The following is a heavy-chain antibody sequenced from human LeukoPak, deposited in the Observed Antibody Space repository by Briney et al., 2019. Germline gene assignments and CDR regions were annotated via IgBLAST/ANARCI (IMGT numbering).Heavy chain of an antibody. CDR3: AKPHFDD. J-gene: IGHJ4*02. V-gene: IGHV3-30*02. CDR2: IRYDGSNK. Sequence: GGSLRLSCAASGFSFSSYGMHWVRQAPGKGLEWVAFIRYDGSNKYYADSVKGRFTISRDNSKNTLYLQMTSLRAGDTAVYYCAKPHFDDWGQGTLVTVSS. CDR1: GFSFSSYG.